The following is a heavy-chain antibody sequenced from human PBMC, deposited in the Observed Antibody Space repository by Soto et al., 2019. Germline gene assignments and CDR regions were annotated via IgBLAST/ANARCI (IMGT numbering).Heavy chain of an antibody. CDR2: IYYSGSN. CDR1: GGSISSYY. Sequence: QVQLQESGPGLVKPSETLSLTCTVSGGSISSYYWSWIRQPPGKGLEWIGYIYYSGSNNYNPSLKRRVTTSVDTAKIQFAPKLSSVTAADTAVYYCARHPGSYYGMDVWVQGTTVTVSS. CDR3: ARHPGSYYGMDV. V-gene: IGHV4-59*08. J-gene: IGHJ6*02.